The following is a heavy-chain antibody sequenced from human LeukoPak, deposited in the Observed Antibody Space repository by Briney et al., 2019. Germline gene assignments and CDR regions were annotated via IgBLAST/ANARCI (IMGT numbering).Heavy chain of an antibody. V-gene: IGHV3-30*02. CDR3: AKDLLAGYYRSYYYMDV. J-gene: IGHJ6*03. D-gene: IGHD3-9*01. Sequence: PGGSLRLSCAASGFTFSSYGMHWVRQAPGKGLEWVAFIRYDGSNKYYADSVKGRFTISRDNSKNTLYLQMNSLRAEDTAVYYCAKDLLAGYYRSYYYMDVWGKGTTVTISS. CDR1: GFTFSSYG. CDR2: IRYDGSNK.